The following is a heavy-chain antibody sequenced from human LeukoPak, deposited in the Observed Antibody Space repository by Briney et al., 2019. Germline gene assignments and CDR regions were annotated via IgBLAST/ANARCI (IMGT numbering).Heavy chain of an antibody. CDR1: GFTFSSYE. J-gene: IGHJ4*02. CDR3: ARDSCGFVFDY. D-gene: IGHD3-22*01. Sequence: GGSLRLSCAASGFTFSSYEMNWVRQAPGKGLEWVSYISSSGSTIYYADSVKGRFTISRDNAKNSLYLQMNSLRAEDTAVYYCARDSCGFVFDYWGQGTLVTVSS. CDR2: ISSSGSTI. V-gene: IGHV3-48*03.